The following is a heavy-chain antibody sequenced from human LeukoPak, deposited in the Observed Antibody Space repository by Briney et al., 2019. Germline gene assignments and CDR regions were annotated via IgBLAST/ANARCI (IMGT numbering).Heavy chain of an antibody. V-gene: IGHV4-31*03. CDR2: IYYSGST. CDR3: ARAAYDSSGYYLNY. Sequence: PSQTLSLTCTVSGSSISSGGYYWSWIRQHPGKGLEWIGYIYYSGSTYYNPSLKSRVTISVDTSKNQFSLKLSSVTAADTAVYYCARAAYDSSGYYLNYWGQGTLVTVSS. D-gene: IGHD3-22*01. J-gene: IGHJ4*02. CDR1: GSSISSGGYY.